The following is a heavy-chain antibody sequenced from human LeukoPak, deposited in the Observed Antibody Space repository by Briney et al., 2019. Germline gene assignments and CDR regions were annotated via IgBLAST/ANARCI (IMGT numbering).Heavy chain of an antibody. D-gene: IGHD5-18*01. V-gene: IGHV4-4*02. Sequence: SETLSLTCAVSGGSISSSNWWSWVRPPPGKGLEWIGEIYHSGSTNYNPSLKSRVTISVDKSKNQFSLKLSSVTAADTAVYYCARGGTAMVYYYYGMDVWGKGTTVTVSS. CDR1: GGSISSSNW. J-gene: IGHJ6*04. CDR2: IYHSGST. CDR3: ARGGTAMVYYYYGMDV.